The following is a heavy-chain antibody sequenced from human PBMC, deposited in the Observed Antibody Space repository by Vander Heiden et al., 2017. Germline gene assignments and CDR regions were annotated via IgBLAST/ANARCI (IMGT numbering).Heavy chain of an antibody. CDR1: GFTLIGYW. D-gene: IGHD3-10*01. J-gene: IGHJ3*01. V-gene: IGHV3-7*03. CDR3: ARTYGSGRPRNFPFDL. Sequence: EVQLFESGGGLVHPGESLRLSSAASGFTLIGYWMSLVRQPPGQGLARVATLTQDGSEKYYVASLKGRFTISSDNAKNSLYLKMNSLSAAETAVYPCARTYGSGRPRNFPFDLCGQGTLVTV. CDR2: LTQDGSEK.